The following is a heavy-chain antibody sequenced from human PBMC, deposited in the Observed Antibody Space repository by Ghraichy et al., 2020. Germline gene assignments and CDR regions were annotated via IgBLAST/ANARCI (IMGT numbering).Heavy chain of an antibody. D-gene: IGHD2-21*01. Sequence: GESLNISCAASGFTFSSYSMNRVRQAPGKGLEWVSYISSSSSTIYYADSVKGRFTISRDNAKNSLYLQMNSLRDEDTAVYYCARDRIVVGPRESYYYYYGMDVWGQGTTVTVSS. V-gene: IGHV3-48*02. J-gene: IGHJ6*02. CDR2: ISSSSSTI. CDR1: GFTFSSYS. CDR3: ARDRIVVGPRESYYYYYGMDV.